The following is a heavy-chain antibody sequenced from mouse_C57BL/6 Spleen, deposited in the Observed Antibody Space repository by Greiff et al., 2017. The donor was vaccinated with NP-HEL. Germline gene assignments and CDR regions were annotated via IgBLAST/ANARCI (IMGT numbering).Heavy chain of an antibody. D-gene: IGHD1-1*02. J-gene: IGHJ1*03. CDR2: IRLKSDNYAT. Sequence: EVKLVESGGGLVQPGGSMKLSCVASGFTFSNYWMNWVRQSPEKGLEWVAQIRLKSDNYATHYAESVKGRFTISRDDSKSSVYLQMNNLRAEDTGIYYCTAGGYYWYFDVWGTGTTVTVSS. CDR1: GFTFSNYW. CDR3: TAGGYYWYFDV. V-gene: IGHV6-3*01.